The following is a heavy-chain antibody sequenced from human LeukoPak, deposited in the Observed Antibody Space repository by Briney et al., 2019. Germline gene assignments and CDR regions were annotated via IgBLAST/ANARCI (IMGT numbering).Heavy chain of an antibody. Sequence: GGSWRSSGEALTSTFGNNGRTWFGQAPGKGLGWVANIKEDGSEEYYVDSVKGRFTISRDNTKNSLYLQMNSLRAEDTAVYYCARDGYNSIPDYWGQGTLVTVSS. CDR1: TSTFGNNG. CDR3: ARDGYNSIPDY. D-gene: IGHD5-24*01. CDR2: IKEDGSEE. V-gene: IGHV3-7*01. J-gene: IGHJ4*02.